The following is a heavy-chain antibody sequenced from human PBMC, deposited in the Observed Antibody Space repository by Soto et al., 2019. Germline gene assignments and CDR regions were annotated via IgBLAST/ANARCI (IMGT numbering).Heavy chain of an antibody. J-gene: IGHJ4*02. Sequence: GGSLRLSCAASGFTFSSYWMHWVRQAPGKGLVWVSRTNEDGSTINYADSVKGRFTISRDNAKNTLYLEMNSLRAEDTAVYYCTSGIGGGGGCWGPGTLVTVSS. V-gene: IGHV3-74*01. CDR3: TSGIGGGGGC. D-gene: IGHD3-10*01. CDR2: TNEDGSTI. CDR1: GFTFSSYW.